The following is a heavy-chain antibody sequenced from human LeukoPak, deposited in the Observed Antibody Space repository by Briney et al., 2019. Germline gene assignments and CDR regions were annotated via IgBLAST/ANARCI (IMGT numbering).Heavy chain of an antibody. CDR2: IYTSGST. V-gene: IGHV4-4*07. CDR3: AREAVVVTRFDY. D-gene: IGHD4-23*01. J-gene: IGHJ4*02. Sequence: SETLSLTCTVSGGSISSYYWSWIRQPAGKGLEWIGRIYTSGSTNYNPSLKSRVTMSVDTSKNQFSVKLSSVTAADTAVYYCAREAVVVTRFDYWGQGTLVTVSS. CDR1: GGSISSYY.